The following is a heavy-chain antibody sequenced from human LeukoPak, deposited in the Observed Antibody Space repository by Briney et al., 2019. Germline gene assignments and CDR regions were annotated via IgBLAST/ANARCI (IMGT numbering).Heavy chain of an antibody. D-gene: IGHD3-10*01. J-gene: IGHJ3*02. CDR2: INSDGSNT. V-gene: IGHV3-74*01. CDR1: GFSFSSYW. Sequence: GSLRLSCAASGFSFSSYWMHWVRQVPGKGLVWVSRINSDGSNTNYADSVKGRFTISRDNAKNTLYLQMNSLRAEDTAVYYCVRWGLGKGEAFDIWGQGTMVTVSS. CDR3: VRWGLGKGEAFDI.